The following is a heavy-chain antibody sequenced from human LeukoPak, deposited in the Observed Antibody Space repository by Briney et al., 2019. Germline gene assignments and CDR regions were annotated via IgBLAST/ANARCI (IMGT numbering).Heavy chain of an antibody. CDR1: GFTFDDYA. V-gene: IGHV3-9*01. CDR3: AKARGYCSSTSCYGGFDY. Sequence: GGSLRLSCAASGFTFDDYAMHWVRQAPGKGLEWVSGISWNSGSIGYADSVKGRFTISRDNAKNSLHLQMNSLRAEDTALYYCAKARGYCSSTSCYGGFDYWGQGTLVTVSS. CDR2: ISWNSGSI. J-gene: IGHJ4*02. D-gene: IGHD2-2*01.